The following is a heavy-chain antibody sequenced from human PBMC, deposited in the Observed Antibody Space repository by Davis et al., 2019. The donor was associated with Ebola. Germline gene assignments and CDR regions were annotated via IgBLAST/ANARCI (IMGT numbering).Heavy chain of an antibody. CDR1: GFTFSSYE. D-gene: IGHD6-19*01. CDR2: ISTSSSTI. Sequence: GESLKISCAASGFTFSSYEMNWVRQAPGKGLEWVSYISTSSSTIYFADSVKGRFTISRDNAKNSLYLQMNSLRDEDTAVYYCARGGIAVAVFLAYWGQGTLVTVSS. V-gene: IGHV3-48*02. J-gene: IGHJ4*02. CDR3: ARGGIAVAVFLAY.